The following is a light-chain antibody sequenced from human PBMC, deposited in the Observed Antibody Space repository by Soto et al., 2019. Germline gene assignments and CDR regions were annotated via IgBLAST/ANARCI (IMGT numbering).Light chain of an antibody. Sequence: QSVLTQPASVSGSPGQSITISCTGTSSDVCGYNYVSWYQQHPGKATKLMIYEVSNRPSGVSNRFSGSKSGNTASLTISGLQAEDEADYYCSSYTSSSTYVFGTGTKLTVL. CDR2: EVS. CDR3: SSYTSSSTYV. CDR1: SSDVCGYNY. V-gene: IGLV2-14*01. J-gene: IGLJ1*01.